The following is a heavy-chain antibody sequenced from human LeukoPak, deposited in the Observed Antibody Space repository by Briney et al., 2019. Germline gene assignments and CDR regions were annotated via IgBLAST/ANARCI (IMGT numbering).Heavy chain of an antibody. J-gene: IGHJ3*02. Sequence: GGSLRLSCAASGFTFSTYAMHWVRQAPGKGLEWVAVISYDGSNKYYADSVKGRFTISRDNAKNTLYLQMNSLRADDTAVYYCARGWWGSPRETNAFDIWGQGTMVTVSS. V-gene: IGHV3-30-3*01. CDR3: ARGWWGSPRETNAFDI. CDR2: ISYDGSNK. D-gene: IGHD2-15*01. CDR1: GFTFSTYA.